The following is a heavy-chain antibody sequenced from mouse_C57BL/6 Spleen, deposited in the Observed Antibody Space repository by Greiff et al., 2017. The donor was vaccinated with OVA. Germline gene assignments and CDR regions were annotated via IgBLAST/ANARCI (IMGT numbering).Heavy chain of an antibody. CDR3: ALGHYYGSSSHWYFDV. CDR1: GFTFSDYG. D-gene: IGHD1-1*01. Sequence: EVKLVESGGGLVKPGGSLKLSCAASGFTFSDYGMHWVRQAPEKGLEWVAYISSGSSTIYYADTVKGRFTISRDNAKNTLFLQMTSLRSEDTAMYYCALGHYYGSSSHWYFDVWGTGTTVTVSS. J-gene: IGHJ1*03. CDR2: ISSGSSTI. V-gene: IGHV5-17*01.